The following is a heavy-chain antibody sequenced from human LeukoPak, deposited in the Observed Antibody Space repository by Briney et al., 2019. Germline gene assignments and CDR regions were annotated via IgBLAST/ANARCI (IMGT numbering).Heavy chain of an antibody. D-gene: IGHD6-19*01. CDR2: VYYTGST. CDR1: GGSIDTYC. V-gene: IGHV4-59*08. CDR3: ARSSGRYSESWFDP. Sequence: PSETLSLTCTVSGGSIDTYCWGWIRQPPGKGPEWIGYVYYTGSTNFNPSLKSRITISVDTSKNQFSLNLRSVTAADTAVYYCARSSGRYSESWFDPWGQGTLVSVSS. J-gene: IGHJ5*02.